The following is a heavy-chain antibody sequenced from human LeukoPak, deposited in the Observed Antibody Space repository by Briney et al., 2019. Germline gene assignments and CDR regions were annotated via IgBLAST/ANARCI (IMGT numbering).Heavy chain of an antibody. CDR3: ARDLSGGRSY. J-gene: IGHJ4*02. Sequence: SETLSLTCTVSGDSISGSNFYWGWIRQSPGKGLEWLGSINYSGAVLHNPSLKSRVTLSVGTSQNQFSLNLRSVTAADTAVYYCARDLSGGRSYWGQGTVVTVSS. CDR1: GDSISGSNFY. V-gene: IGHV4-39*02. D-gene: IGHD3-16*01. CDR2: INYSGAV.